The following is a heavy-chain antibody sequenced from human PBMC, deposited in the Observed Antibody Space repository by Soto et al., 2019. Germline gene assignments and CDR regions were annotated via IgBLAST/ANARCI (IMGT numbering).Heavy chain of an antibody. CDR2: INAGSGNT. J-gene: IGHJ3*02. CDR1: GYTFSAYT. Sequence: QAQLVQSGAEMKKPGASVKVSCKATGYTFSAYTMNWVRQAPGQSLELMGWINAGSGNTKYSQNFQGRVSITRETSASTVYMELNGLTSEDTAVYYCASDTETLGPRANDALDIWGQGTMVTVSA. V-gene: IGHV1-3*01. CDR3: ASDTETLGPRANDALDI. D-gene: IGHD3-3*02.